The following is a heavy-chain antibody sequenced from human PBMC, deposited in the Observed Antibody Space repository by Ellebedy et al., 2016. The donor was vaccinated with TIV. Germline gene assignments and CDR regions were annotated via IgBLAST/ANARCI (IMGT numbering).Heavy chain of an antibody. CDR2: VNHSRST. Sequence: SETLSLTXAVYGGSFSGHFWSWIRQPPGKSLEWIGEVNHSRSTNYNPSLKSRVTISVDTSKNQFSLKVSSVTAADTAVYYCARGRRYSDSSGYFLDYWGRGALVTVSS. V-gene: IGHV4-34*01. J-gene: IGHJ4*02. CDR3: ARGRRYSDSSGYFLDY. CDR1: GGSFSGHF. D-gene: IGHD3-22*01.